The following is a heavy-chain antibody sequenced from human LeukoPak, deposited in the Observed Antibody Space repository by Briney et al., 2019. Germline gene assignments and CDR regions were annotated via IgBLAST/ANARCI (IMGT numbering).Heavy chain of an antibody. CDR3: AGVPAGSSDLFDD. J-gene: IGHJ4*02. Sequence: KTSETLSLTCTVSGGSISSGSYYWSWIRQPAGKGLEWIGRIHTSGSTNYNPSLRSRVTISLDTPKNQFSLQLSSVTAADTAVHYCAGVPAGSSDLFDDWGQGTLVTVSS. CDR2: IHTSGST. CDR1: GGSISSGSYY. V-gene: IGHV4-61*02. D-gene: IGHD6-6*01.